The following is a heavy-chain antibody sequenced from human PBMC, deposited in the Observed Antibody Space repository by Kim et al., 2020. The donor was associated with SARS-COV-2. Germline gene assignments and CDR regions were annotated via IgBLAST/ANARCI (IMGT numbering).Heavy chain of an antibody. CDR2: IYYSGST. D-gene: IGHD3-10*01. J-gene: IGHJ6*02. CDR1: GGSISSGGYY. Sequence: SETLSLTCTVSGGSISSGGYYWSWIRQHPGKGLEWIGYIYYSGSTYYNPSLKSRVTISVDTSKNQFSLKLSSVTAADTAVYYCARDYYGSGSYYKVSYYGMDVWGQGTTVTVSS. CDR3: ARDYYGSGSYYKVSYYGMDV. V-gene: IGHV4-31*03.